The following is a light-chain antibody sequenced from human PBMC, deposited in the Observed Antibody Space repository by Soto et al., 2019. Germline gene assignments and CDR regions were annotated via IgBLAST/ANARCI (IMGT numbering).Light chain of an antibody. CDR1: QSVSSN. CDR2: GIS. CDR3: QQYSKWPIT. Sequence: DIVMTQTPLSLSVIPGQAATLSCRASQSVSSNLAWYQQHPGQPPRLLIYGISTRATGIPARFSGSGSGTEFSLTISSLQSEDFAVYYCQQYSKWPITFGQGTRLEIK. J-gene: IGKJ5*01. V-gene: IGKV3-15*01.